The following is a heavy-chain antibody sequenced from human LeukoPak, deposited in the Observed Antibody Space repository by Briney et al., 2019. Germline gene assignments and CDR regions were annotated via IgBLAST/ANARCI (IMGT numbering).Heavy chain of an antibody. J-gene: IGHJ4*02. CDR2: FLYSGTT. CDR1: NGAVKNYY. V-gene: IGHV4-59*02. D-gene: IGHD1-26*01. Sequence: SETLSLTCSVSNGAVKNYYWTWIRQPPGQGLGWIGNFLYSGTTTYRASLASRLIISVDNSKNTVSLRLFSVTAADTAVYYFATLVYSGSRYHFDTWGQGTLVTVSS. CDR3: ATLVYSGSRYHFDT.